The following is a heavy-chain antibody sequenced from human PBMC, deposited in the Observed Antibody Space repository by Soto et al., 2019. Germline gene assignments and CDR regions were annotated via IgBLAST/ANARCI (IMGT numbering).Heavy chain of an antibody. CDR3: MKAHESGDFLGMSV. Sequence: SETLSLTGTVAGGCDSTGMKYRSSVRLPPGKALEFIGYMYKTGETLLNSSLKSRVTLSMETPKNQFSLTLSSVTAADTAVYFCMKAHESGDFLGMSVWGPGTTVTVSS. J-gene: IGHJ6*02. D-gene: IGHD3-10*01. V-gene: IGHV4-61*01. CDR2: MYKTGET. CDR1: GGCDSTGMKY.